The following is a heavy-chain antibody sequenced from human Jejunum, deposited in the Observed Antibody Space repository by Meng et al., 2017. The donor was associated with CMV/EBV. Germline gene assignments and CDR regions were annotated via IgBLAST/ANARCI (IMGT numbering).Heavy chain of an antibody. CDR2: VYYSGGT. CDR1: GRSISSYY. V-gene: IGHV4-59*01. J-gene: IGHJ4*02. Sequence: CTVSGRSISSYYWNWIRQPPGKGLEWIGYVYYSGGTNYNPSLKSRVTISVDTSKNQFSLKLSSVTAADTAVYYCARAYSSSCRVDYWGQGTLVTVSS. D-gene: IGHD6-6*01. CDR3: ARAYSSSCRVDY.